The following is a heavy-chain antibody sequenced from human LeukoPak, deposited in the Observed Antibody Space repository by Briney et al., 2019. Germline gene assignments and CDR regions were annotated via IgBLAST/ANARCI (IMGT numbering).Heavy chain of an antibody. Sequence: GGSLRLSCEASGFTFSSYWMHWVRQAPGKGLVWVSRINSDGSSTSYADSVKGRFTISRDNAKNTLYLQMNSLRAEDTAVYYCARGGSGSYYNRYYFDYWGQGTLVTVSS. V-gene: IGHV3-74*01. J-gene: IGHJ4*02. CDR1: GFTFSSYW. CDR3: ARGGSGSYYNRYYFDY. CDR2: INSDGSST. D-gene: IGHD3-10*01.